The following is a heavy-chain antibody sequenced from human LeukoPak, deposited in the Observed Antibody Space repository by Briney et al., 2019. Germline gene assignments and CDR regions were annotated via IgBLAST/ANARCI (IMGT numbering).Heavy chain of an antibody. CDR3: ARDGPPEYYFDY. J-gene: IGHJ4*02. CDR1: GGTFSSYA. V-gene: IGHV1-69*05. CDR2: IIPIFGTA. Sequence: ASVKVSCKASGGTFSSYAISWVRQAPGQGLEWMGGIIPIFGTANYAQKFQGRVTITTDEPTSTAYMELSSLRSEDTAVYYCARDGPPEYYFDYWGQGTLVTVSS.